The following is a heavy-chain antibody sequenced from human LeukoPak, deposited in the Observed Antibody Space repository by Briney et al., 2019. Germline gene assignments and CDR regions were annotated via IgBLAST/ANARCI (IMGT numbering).Heavy chain of an antibody. J-gene: IGHJ4*02. CDR3: ARDPTPLYDSSGYAFSPPFDY. D-gene: IGHD3-22*01. V-gene: IGHV1-46*01. Sequence: ASVKVSCKASGYTFTSYYMHWVRQAPGQGLEWMGIINPSGGSTSYAQKFQGRVTMTRDTSTSTVYMELSSLRSEDTAVYYRARDPTPLYDSSGYAFSPPFDYWGQGTLVTVSS. CDR2: INPSGGST. CDR1: GYTFTSYY.